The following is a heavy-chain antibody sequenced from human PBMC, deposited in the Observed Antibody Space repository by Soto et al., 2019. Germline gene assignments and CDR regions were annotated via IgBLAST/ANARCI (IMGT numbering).Heavy chain of an antibody. CDR3: ATELGYSSSWSPHDY. J-gene: IGHJ4*02. D-gene: IGHD6-13*01. CDR2: IRGSGGST. Sequence: EVQLLESGGGLVQPGGSLRLSGAASGFTFSSDAMSWVRQAPGPGLEWFSAIRGSGGSTYYADSVKGRFTISRDNSKNTLYLQMNSLRAEDTAVYYGATELGYSSSWSPHDYWGEGTLVSVSS. V-gene: IGHV3-23*01. CDR1: GFTFSSDA.